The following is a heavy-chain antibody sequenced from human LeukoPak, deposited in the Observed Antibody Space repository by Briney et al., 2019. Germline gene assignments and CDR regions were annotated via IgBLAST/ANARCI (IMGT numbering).Heavy chain of an antibody. CDR2: ISGSGGST. Sequence: PGGSLRLSCAASGFTFSSYAMSWVRQAPGKGLEWVSAISGSGGSTYYADSVKGRFTISRDNSKNTLYLQMNSLRAEDTAVYYCAKQAYYYDSSGYYPGVDWGQGTLVTVSS. CDR1: GFTFSSYA. J-gene: IGHJ4*02. D-gene: IGHD3-22*01. CDR3: AKQAYYYDSSGYYPGVD. V-gene: IGHV3-23*01.